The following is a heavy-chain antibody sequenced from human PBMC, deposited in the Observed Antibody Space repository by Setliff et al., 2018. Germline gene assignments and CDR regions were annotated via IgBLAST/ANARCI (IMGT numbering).Heavy chain of an antibody. J-gene: IGHJ4*02. D-gene: IGHD2-8*01. V-gene: IGHV1-18*01. CDR1: GYTFSESI. CDR2: ISVYNGKT. Sequence: GASVKVSCKASGYTFSESIVSWVRQAPGQGLEWVGWISVYNGKTYFAQKFQDRITLTTDTSTNTGYLELRGLRSDDTAVYYCLRLVRYCTKIACQATSGDEVWGLGTRVTVSS. CDR3: LRLVRYCTKIACQATSGDEV.